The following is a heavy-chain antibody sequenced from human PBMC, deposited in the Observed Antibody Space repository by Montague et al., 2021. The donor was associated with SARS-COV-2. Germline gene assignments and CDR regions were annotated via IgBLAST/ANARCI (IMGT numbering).Heavy chain of an antibody. V-gene: IGHV4-38-2*02. J-gene: IGHJ6*02. Sequence: SETLSLTCSVSGYSVNSGYYWAWIRQPPGKGLEWIGSVRQSGSTYFTPSLASRVSMSVDTSKNQFSLTLTSVTAADTALYYCSRVGVYGGRIYSYFSGLDDWGQGTAVTVSS. D-gene: IGHD4/OR15-4a*01. CDR1: GYSVNSGYY. CDR2: VRQSGST. CDR3: SRVGVYGGRIYSYFSGLDD.